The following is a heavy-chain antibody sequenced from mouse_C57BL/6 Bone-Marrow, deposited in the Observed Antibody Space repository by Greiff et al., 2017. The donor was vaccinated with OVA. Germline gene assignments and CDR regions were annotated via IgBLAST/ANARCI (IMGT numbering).Heavy chain of an antibody. CDR3: ARLIYYGYGGFAY. CDR1: GYSFTGYY. D-gene: IGHD2-2*01. J-gene: IGHJ3*01. CDR2: INPSTGGT. V-gene: IGHV1-42*01. Sequence: EVQLQQSGPELVKPGASVKISCKASGYSFTGYYMNWVKQSPEKSLEWIGEINPSTGGTTYNQKFKAKATLTVDKSSSTAYMQLKSLTSEDSAVNYCARLIYYGYGGFAYWGQGTLVTVSA.